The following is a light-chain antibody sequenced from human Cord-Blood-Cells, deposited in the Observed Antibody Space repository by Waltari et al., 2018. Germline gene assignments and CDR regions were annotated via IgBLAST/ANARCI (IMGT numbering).Light chain of an antibody. CDR3: QQYGSSPPYT. CDR1: QSVSSSY. J-gene: IGKJ2*01. CDR2: GAS. V-gene: IGKV3-20*01. Sequence: EIVLTQSPGTLSLSPGERATLPCRASQSVSSSYLAWYQQKPGQAPRLLTYGASSRATGIPDRVSGSGSGTDFTLTISRLEPEDFVVYYCQQYGSSPPYTFGQGTKLEIK.